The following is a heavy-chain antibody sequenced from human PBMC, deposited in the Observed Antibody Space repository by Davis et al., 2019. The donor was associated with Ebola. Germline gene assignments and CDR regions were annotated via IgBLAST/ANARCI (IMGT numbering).Heavy chain of an antibody. Sequence: GESLKISCVASGFIFDSYWMHWVRQAPGKGLVWVARIDSDGSSATYADFVKGRFTVSRDNAKNTMYLQINSLRGDDTAVYYWAREKSGYLEWLEYWGQGIQVTVSS. CDR3: AREKSGYLEWLEY. D-gene: IGHD3-3*01. CDR1: GFIFDSYW. J-gene: IGHJ4*02. CDR2: IDSDGSSA. V-gene: IGHV3-74*01.